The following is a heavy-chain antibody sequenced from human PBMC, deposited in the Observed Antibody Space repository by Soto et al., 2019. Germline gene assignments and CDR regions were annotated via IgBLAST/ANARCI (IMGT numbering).Heavy chain of an antibody. Sequence: PSETLSLTCTVSGGSISSYYWSWIRQPPGKGLEWIGYIYYSGSTNYNPSLKSRVTISVDTSKNQFSLKLSSVTAADTAVYYCARPTYYYGSGSSEYYYYYGLDVWGQGTTVTVSS. CDR3: ARPTYYYGSGSSEYYYYYGLDV. CDR2: IYYSGST. J-gene: IGHJ6*02. D-gene: IGHD3-10*01. V-gene: IGHV4-59*08. CDR1: GGSISSYY.